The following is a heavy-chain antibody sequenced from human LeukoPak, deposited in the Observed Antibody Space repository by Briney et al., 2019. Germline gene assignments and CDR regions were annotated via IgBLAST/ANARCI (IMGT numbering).Heavy chain of an antibody. J-gene: IGHJ4*02. V-gene: IGHV3-53*01. CDR1: GFTVITND. CDR3: ARGVEPLAANTLAY. CDR2: VYSDGNT. Sequence: PGGSLRLSCAASGFTVITNDMSWVRQAPGKGLEWVSDVYSDGNTKYAGSVKSRYSISREKSKNTLYLEMKTLSADDTAVYYCARGVEPLAANTLAYWGQGNLVTVSS. D-gene: IGHD1-14*01.